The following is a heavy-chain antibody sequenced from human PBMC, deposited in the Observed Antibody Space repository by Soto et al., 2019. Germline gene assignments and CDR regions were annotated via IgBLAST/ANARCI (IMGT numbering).Heavy chain of an antibody. CDR1: GDSISNSY. J-gene: IGHJ4*01. D-gene: IGHD1-26*01. V-gene: IGHV4-59*01. CDR2: VYYGGSA. CDR3: ARDRSGSYFWYFDS. Sequence: SETLSLTCTVSGDSISNSYWSWIRQPPGKGLEWIGYVYYGGSAKYNPSLKSRVTMSVDVSKNQFSLKLSSVTAAGTAVYYCARDRSGSYFWYFDSWGQGTLVTVSS.